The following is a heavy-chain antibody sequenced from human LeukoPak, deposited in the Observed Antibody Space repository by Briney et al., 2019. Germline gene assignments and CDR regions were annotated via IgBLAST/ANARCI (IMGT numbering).Heavy chain of an antibody. V-gene: IGHV4-59*01. Sequence: SETLPLTCTVSGGSISSYYWSWIRLPPGKGLEWIGYLSKSGNTNYSPSLKSRVTIFGDTSKNQFFLKLSSVTAADTAVYYCARARYVNSFYAFDIWGQGTLVTVSS. CDR3: ARARYVNSFYAFDI. D-gene: IGHD3-9*01. J-gene: IGHJ3*02. CDR1: GGSISSYY. CDR2: LSKSGNT.